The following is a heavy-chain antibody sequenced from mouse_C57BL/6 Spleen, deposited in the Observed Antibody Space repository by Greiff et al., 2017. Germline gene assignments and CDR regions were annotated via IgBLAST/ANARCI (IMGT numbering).Heavy chain of an antibody. J-gene: IGHJ4*01. Sequence: QVQLQQPGAELVKPGASVKVSCKASGYNFTSYWMHWLKQRPGQGLEWIGRLHPSDSDTNYNQTFKGKATLTVDKSSSTAYMQLSSRTSEDSAVFYCAIGVLRRYAMDYWGQGTSVTVSS. CDR3: AIGVLRRYAMDY. CDR2: LHPSDSDT. CDR1: GYNFTSYW. V-gene: IGHV1-74*01. D-gene: IGHD1-1*01.